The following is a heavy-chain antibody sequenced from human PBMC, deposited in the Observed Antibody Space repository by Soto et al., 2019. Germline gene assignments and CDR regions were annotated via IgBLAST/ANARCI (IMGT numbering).Heavy chain of an antibody. D-gene: IGHD3-16*01. CDR2: IYWDDDK. J-gene: IGHJ3*02. CDR3: AHRRLGEGGTACDI. V-gene: IGHV2-5*02. Sequence: QITLKESGPTLVKPTQTLTLTCTFSGFSLSTSGVAVGWIRRPPGKALEWLALIYWDDDKRYSPSLKSRLTIPNDTSKTQVVLTMTNMAPMDTSTHNCAHRRLGEGGTACDIWGQGTMVTVSS. CDR1: GFSLSTSGVA.